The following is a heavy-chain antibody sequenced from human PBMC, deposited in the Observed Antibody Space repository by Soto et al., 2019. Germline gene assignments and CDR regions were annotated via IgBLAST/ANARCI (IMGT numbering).Heavy chain of an antibody. CDR1: DASITNFF. D-gene: IGHD3-10*01. CDR3: AADSGRGGRAFDH. CDR2: LYLGGAP. V-gene: IGHV4-4*07. J-gene: IGHJ4*01. Sequence: QVQIQESGPGLVTPSDTLSLTCTVSDASITNFFWNWVRQPAGGPLEWIGRLYLGGAPTYNPSLRSRRCMSADTSKNQVSLKLTAVTAADTAVYYCAADSGRGGRAFDHWGHGALATVSS.